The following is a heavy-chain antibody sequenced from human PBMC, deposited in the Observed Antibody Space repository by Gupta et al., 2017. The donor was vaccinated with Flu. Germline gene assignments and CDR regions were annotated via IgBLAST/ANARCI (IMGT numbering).Heavy chain of an antibody. CDR2: ISAYNGNT. Sequence: QVQLVQSGAEVKKPEVSVKVSCKASGYTFTSYGISWVRQAPGQGLEWMGWISAYNGNTNYAQKLQGSVTMTTDTSTSTAYMELRSLRSDDTAVYYCARGSSWYSSGWYEDIRGGYYGMDVWGQGTTVTGSS. V-gene: IGHV1-18*01. D-gene: IGHD6-19*01. CDR3: ARGSSWYSSGWYEDIRGGYYGMDV. CDR1: GYTFTSYG. J-gene: IGHJ6*02.